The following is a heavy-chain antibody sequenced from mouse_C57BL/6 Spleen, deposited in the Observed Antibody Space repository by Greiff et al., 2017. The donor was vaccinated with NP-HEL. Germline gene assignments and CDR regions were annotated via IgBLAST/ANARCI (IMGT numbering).Heavy chain of an antibody. Sequence: QVQLQQPGAELVRPGSSVKLSCKASGYTFTSYWMDWVKQRPGQGLEWIGNIYPSDSETHYNQKFKDKATLTGDKSSSTAYMQLSSLTSEDSAVYYCAKGAPFYYGSSYGYFDYWGQGTTLTVSS. V-gene: IGHV1-61*01. CDR3: AKGAPFYYGSSYGYFDY. CDR2: IYPSDSET. CDR1: GYTFTSYW. D-gene: IGHD1-1*01. J-gene: IGHJ2*01.